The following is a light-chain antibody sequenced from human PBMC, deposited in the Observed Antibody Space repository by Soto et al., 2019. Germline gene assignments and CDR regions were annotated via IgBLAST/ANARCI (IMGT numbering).Light chain of an antibody. Sequence: EIVLTQSPGTLSLSPGERATLSCRASQSVSSGYLAWYQQKPGQAPRLLNYDTSTRVTGTPDRFSGSGSGTAFTLTITGLEPEDFAVYYCQQYGTSPFFGGGTKVEIK. CDR3: QQYGTSPF. V-gene: IGKV3-20*01. CDR2: DTS. CDR1: QSVSSGY. J-gene: IGKJ4*01.